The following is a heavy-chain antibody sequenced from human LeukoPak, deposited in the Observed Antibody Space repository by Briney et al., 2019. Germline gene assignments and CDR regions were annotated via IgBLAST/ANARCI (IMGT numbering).Heavy chain of an antibody. CDR2: IKQDGNEK. Sequence: GGSLRLSCAASGFTFTRYWMSWVRQAPGKGLEWVANIKQDGNEKYHVDSVKGRFTSSRDNAKNSLYLQMNSLRVEDTAVYYCATMGLELPPYYFDYWGQGTLVTVSS. D-gene: IGHD1-7*01. V-gene: IGHV3-7*03. CDR1: GFTFTRYW. J-gene: IGHJ4*02. CDR3: ATMGLELPPYYFDY.